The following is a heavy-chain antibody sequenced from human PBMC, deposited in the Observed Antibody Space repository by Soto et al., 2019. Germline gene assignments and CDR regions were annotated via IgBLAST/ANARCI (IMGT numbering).Heavy chain of an antibody. D-gene: IGHD6-13*01. J-gene: IGHJ5*02. Sequence: QVQLQQWGAGLLKPSETLSLTCAVYGGSFSGYYWSWIRQPPGKGLEWIGEMNHSGSTKYNPSLKSRVTISVDTSKNQFSLKLSSVTAADTAVYYCAREGIAARFDPWGQGTLVTVSS. CDR3: AREGIAARFDP. CDR2: MNHSGST. V-gene: IGHV4-34*01. CDR1: GGSFSGYY.